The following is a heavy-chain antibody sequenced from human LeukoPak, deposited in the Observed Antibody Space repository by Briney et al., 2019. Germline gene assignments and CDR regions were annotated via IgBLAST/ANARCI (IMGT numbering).Heavy chain of an antibody. CDR2: INHSVST. V-gene: IGHV4-34*01. CDR3: ARHFKGYYYYYMDV. D-gene: IGHD3-3*02. J-gene: IGHJ6*03. CDR1: GGSFSGYY. Sequence: SETLSLTCAVYGGSFSGYYWSWIRQPPGKGLEWIGEINHSVSTNYNPSLKSRVTISVDTSKNQFSLKLSSVTAADTAVYYCARHFKGYYYYYMDVWGKGTTVTISS.